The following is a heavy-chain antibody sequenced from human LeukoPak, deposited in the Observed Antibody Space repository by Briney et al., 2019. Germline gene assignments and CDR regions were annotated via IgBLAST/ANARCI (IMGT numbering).Heavy chain of an antibody. CDR1: GFTFSSYA. D-gene: IGHD6-13*01. V-gene: IGHV3-30-3*01. CDR2: ISYDGGNK. CDR3: ARGGWQLVLTDFDY. Sequence: GGSLRLSCAASGFTFSSYAMHWVRQAPGKGLEWVAVISYDGGNKYYADSVKGRFTISRDNSKNTLYLQMNSLRAEDTAVYYCARGGWQLVLTDFDYWGQGTLVTVPS. J-gene: IGHJ4*02.